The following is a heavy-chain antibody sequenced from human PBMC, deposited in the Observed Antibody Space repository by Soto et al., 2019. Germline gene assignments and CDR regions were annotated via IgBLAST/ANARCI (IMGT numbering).Heavy chain of an antibody. Sequence: GGSLRLSCAASGFTFSNYAMSWVRQAPGKGLEWVSAIRGSGGSTYYADSVKGRFTISRDNSKNTLYLEMNSLRAEDTAVYYCAKRGSVPVALYYFDDWGQGTLVTVSS. CDR1: GFTFSNYA. V-gene: IGHV3-23*01. CDR2: IRGSGGST. J-gene: IGHJ4*02. CDR3: AKRGSVPVALYYFDD. D-gene: IGHD2-2*01.